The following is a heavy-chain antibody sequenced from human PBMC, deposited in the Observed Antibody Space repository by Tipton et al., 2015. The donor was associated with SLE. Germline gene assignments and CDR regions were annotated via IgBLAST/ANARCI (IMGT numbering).Heavy chain of an antibody. CDR1: GGSINSFY. Sequence: TLSLTCTVSGGSINSFYWTWVRQPAGKGLEWIGEINRDGATKYNPSLKSRVTISLDMSRNHFSLKLTSVAAADTASYYCAKLRGYWFDRWGPGTPVTVSS. CDR3: AKLRGYWFDR. V-gene: IGHV4-34*01. D-gene: IGHD5-24*01. J-gene: IGHJ5*02. CDR2: INRDGAT.